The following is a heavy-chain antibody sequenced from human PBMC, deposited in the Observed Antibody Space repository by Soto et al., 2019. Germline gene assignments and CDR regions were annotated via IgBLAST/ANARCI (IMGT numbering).Heavy chain of an antibody. CDR1: GFTFSDYY. CDR3: ASRGLAGPEGPYYYYYYMDV. D-gene: IGHD6-13*01. CDR2: ISSSGSTI. J-gene: IGHJ6*03. V-gene: IGHV3-11*01. Sequence: GGSLRLSCAASGFTFSDYYMSWIRQAPGKGLEWVSYISSSGSTIYYADSVKGRFTISRDNAKNSLYLQMNSLRAEDTAVYYCASRGLAGPEGPYYYYYYMDVWGKGTTVTVSS.